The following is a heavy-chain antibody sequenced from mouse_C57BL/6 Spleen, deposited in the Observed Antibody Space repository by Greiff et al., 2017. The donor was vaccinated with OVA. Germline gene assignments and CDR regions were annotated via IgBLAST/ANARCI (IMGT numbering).Heavy chain of an antibody. J-gene: IGHJ4*01. Sequence: VQGVESGAELVKPGASVKISCKASGYAFSSYWMNWVKQRPGKGLEWIGQIYPGDGDTNYNGKFKGKATLTADKSSSTAYMQLSSLTSEDSAVYFCARRATVVESAMDYWGQGTSVTVSS. D-gene: IGHD1-1*01. CDR1: GYAFSSYW. V-gene: IGHV1-80*01. CDR3: ARRATVVESAMDY. CDR2: IYPGDGDT.